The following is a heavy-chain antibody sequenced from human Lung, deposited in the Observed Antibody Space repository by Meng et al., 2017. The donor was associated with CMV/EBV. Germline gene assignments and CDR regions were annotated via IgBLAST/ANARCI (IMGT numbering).Heavy chain of an antibody. D-gene: IGHD3-10*01. J-gene: IGHJ5*02. CDR1: GGSISSGGYY. Sequence: QVEESGPGLVNPCQTLFLTCTAPGGSISSGGYYWSWIRQHPGKGLEWIGYIHSSGSTYYNPSLRSRLTISVDTSKNQFSLKLSSVTAADTAVYYCARASYGSGSPLGESWFDPWGQGTLVTVSS. CDR3: ARASYGSGSPLGESWFDP. V-gene: IGHV4-31*03. CDR2: IHSSGST.